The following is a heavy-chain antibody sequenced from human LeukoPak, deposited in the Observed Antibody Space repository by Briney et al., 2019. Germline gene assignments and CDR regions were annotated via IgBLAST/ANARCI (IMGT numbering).Heavy chain of an antibody. CDR2: IYYSGST. Sequence: SETLSLTCTVSGGSISSYYWSWIRQPPGKGLEWIGYIYYSGSTNYNPSLKSRVTISVDTSKNQFSLKLSSVTAADTAVYYRASSMVRGSNFDYWGQGTLVTVSS. D-gene: IGHD3-10*01. J-gene: IGHJ4*02. CDR3: ASSMVRGSNFDY. CDR1: GGSISSYY. V-gene: IGHV4-59*08.